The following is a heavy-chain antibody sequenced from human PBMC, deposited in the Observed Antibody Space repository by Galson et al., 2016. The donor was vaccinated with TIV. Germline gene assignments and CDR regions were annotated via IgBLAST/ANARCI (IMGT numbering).Heavy chain of an antibody. CDR3: ARAVTMRVADYYYGMDV. CDR1: GFTFTDYY. J-gene: IGHJ6*02. CDR2: ISNGGSTT. V-gene: IGHV3-11*04. Sequence: SLRLSCAVSGFTFTDYYMSWIRQAPGKGLEWVSYISNGGSTTYYADFVKGRFTISRDNAKNSLYLHMSSLRAEDTAVYYCARAVTMRVADYYYGMDVWGQGTAVTVSS. D-gene: IGHD3-22*01.